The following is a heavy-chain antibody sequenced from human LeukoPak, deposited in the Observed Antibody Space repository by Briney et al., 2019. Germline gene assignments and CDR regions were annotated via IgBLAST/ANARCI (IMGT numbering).Heavy chain of an antibody. CDR2: INHSGST. V-gene: IGHV4-34*01. CDR3: ARHYYGSGSYFVKTTHFDY. Sequence: SETLSLTCAVYGGSFSGYYWSWIRQPPGKGLEWIGEINHSGSTNYNPSLKSRVTISVDTSKNQFSLKLSSVTAADTAVYYCARHYYGSGSYFVKTTHFDYWGQGTLVTVSS. J-gene: IGHJ4*02. CDR1: GGSFSGYY. D-gene: IGHD3-10*01.